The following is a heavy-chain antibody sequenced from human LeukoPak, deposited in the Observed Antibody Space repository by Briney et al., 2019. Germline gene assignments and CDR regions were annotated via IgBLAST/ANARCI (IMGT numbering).Heavy chain of an antibody. CDR2: IFYSGIT. Sequence: SETLSLTCTVSGGSISSYYWNWIRAPPGKGLEWIGHIFYSGITNYNPSLKSRVAISVDTSKNQFSLKLRSVTAADTAVYYCARVTVDWFDPWGQGTLVTVSS. V-gene: IGHV4-59*01. J-gene: IGHJ5*02. CDR1: GGSISSYY. CDR3: ARVTVDWFDP.